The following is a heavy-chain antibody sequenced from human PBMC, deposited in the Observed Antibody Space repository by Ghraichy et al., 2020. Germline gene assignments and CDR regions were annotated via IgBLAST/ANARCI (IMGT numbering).Heavy chain of an antibody. CDR3: AKGSSYYGSGSYKDY. CDR1: GFTFSSYA. V-gene: IGHV3-23*01. J-gene: IGHJ4*02. Sequence: GGSLRLSCAASGFTFSSYAMSWVRQAPGKGLEWVSAISGSGGSTYYADSVKGRFTISRDNSKNTLHLQMNSLRAEDTAVYYCAKGSSYYGSGSYKDYWGQGTLVTVSS. D-gene: IGHD3-10*01. CDR2: ISGSGGST.